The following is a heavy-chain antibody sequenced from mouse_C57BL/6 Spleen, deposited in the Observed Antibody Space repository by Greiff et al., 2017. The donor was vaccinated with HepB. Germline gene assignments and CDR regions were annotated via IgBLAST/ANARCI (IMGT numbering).Heavy chain of an antibody. J-gene: IGHJ4*01. Sequence: VQLQQSGAELVRPGASVTLSCKASGYTFTDYEMHWVKQTPVHGLEWIGAIDPETGGTAYNQKFKGKAILTADKSSSTAYMELRSLTSEDSAVYYCTRGGWLRRGYYYAMDYWGQGTSVTVSS. V-gene: IGHV1-15*01. CDR3: TRGGWLRRGYYYAMDY. CDR2: IDPETGGT. CDR1: GYTFTDYE. D-gene: IGHD2-2*01.